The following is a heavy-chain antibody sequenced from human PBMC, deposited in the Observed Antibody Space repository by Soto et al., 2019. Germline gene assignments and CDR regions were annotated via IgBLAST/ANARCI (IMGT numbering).Heavy chain of an antibody. J-gene: IGHJ4*02. CDR2: FDPEDGET. CDR1: GYTLTELS. D-gene: IGHD3-22*01. CDR3: ATVAFPYDSSGYADFDY. Sequence: GASVKVSCKVSGYTLTELSMHWVRQAPGKGLEWMGGFDPEDGETIYAQKFQGRVTMTEDTSTDTAYMELSSLRSEDTAVYYCATVAFPYDSSGYADFDYWGQGTLVTVSS. V-gene: IGHV1-24*01.